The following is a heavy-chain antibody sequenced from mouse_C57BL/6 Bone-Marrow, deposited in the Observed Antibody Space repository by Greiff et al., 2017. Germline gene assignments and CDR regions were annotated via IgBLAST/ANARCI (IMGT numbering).Heavy chain of an antibody. V-gene: IGHV1-7*01. J-gene: IGHJ4*01. Sequence: QVQLQPSGAELATPGASVKLSCQASGYTFPSYWMHWVKQRPGQGLEWIGYINPSSGYTTYNQKFKDKATLTAATSSSTAFMQLSSLTYEDSAVYYCARDYYGYDGSLAMDYWGQGTSVTVSS. CDR1: GYTFPSYW. CDR2: INPSSGYT. CDR3: ARDYYGYDGSLAMDY. D-gene: IGHD2-2*01.